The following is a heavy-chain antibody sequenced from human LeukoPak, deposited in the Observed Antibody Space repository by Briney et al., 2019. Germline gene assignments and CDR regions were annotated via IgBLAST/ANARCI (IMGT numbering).Heavy chain of an antibody. Sequence: SETLSLTCTVSGGSISSSSYYWGWIRQPPGKGLEWIGSIYYSGSPYYNPSLKSRVTISVDTSKSRFSLKLSSVTAADTAVYYCARHHIDSVVPAAILDWFDPWGQGTLVTVSS. CDR2: IYYSGSP. CDR3: ARHHIDSVVPAAILDWFDP. D-gene: IGHD2-2*01. CDR1: GGSISSSSYY. J-gene: IGHJ5*02. V-gene: IGHV4-39*01.